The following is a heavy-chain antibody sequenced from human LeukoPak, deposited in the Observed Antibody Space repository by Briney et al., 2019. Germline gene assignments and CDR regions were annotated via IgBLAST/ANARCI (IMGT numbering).Heavy chain of an antibody. CDR3: AREDDGSYYYYGMDV. CDR2: ISAYNGNT. J-gene: IGHJ6*02. D-gene: IGHD1-1*01. Sequence: ASVKVSCKASGYTFTSYGISWVRQAPGQGLEWMGWISAYNGNTNYAQKLQGRVTMTTDTPTSTAYMELRSLRSDDTAVYYCAREDDGSYYYYGMDVWGQGTTVTVSS. CDR1: GYTFTSYG. V-gene: IGHV1-18*01.